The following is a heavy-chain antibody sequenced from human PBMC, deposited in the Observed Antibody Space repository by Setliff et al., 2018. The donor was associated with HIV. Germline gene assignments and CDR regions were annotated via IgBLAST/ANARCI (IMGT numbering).Heavy chain of an antibody. CDR1: GYSFTNHY. CDR2: INPNNGGT. J-gene: IGHJ4*02. Sequence: ASVKVSCKPSGYSFTNHYMHWVRQAPGQGLEWMGWINPNNGGTNYAQKFQGRVTITTDESTTTAYMELSSLRSEDTALYYCAGSILTGYYTFGADYWGQGTLVTVSS. D-gene: IGHD3-9*01. V-gene: IGHV1-2*02. CDR3: AGSILTGYYTFGADY.